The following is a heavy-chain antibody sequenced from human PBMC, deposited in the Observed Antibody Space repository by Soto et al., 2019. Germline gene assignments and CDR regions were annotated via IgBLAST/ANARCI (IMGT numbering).Heavy chain of an antibody. CDR2: IYYSGST. D-gene: IGHD3-10*01. CDR1: GGSISSHY. Sequence: ETLSLTCTVSGGSISSHYWSWIRQPPGKGLEWIGYIYYSGSTNYNPSLKSRVTISVDTSKNQFSLKLSSVTAADTAVYYCAREEATRGFDYWGQGTLVTVS. J-gene: IGHJ4*02. CDR3: AREEATRGFDY. V-gene: IGHV4-59*11.